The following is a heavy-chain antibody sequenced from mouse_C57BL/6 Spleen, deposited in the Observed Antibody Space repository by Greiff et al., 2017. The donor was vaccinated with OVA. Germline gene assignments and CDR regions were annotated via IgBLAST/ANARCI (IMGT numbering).Heavy chain of an antibody. CDR3: ARRSSGYPDYYAMDY. CDR1: GYTFTAHS. Sequence: VQLQESDAEFFPPFSSFPLSCPFSGYTFTAHSIHWMKQRPEQGLEWIGYIYPRDGSTKYNEKFKGKATLTADKSSSTAYMQLNSLTSEDSAVYFCARRSSGYPDYYAMDYWGQGTSVTVSS. CDR2: IYPRDGST. V-gene: IGHV1-78*01. D-gene: IGHD3-2*02. J-gene: IGHJ4*01.